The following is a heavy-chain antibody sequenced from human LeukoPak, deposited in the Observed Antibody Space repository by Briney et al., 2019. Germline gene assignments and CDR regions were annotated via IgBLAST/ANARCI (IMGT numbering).Heavy chain of an antibody. V-gene: IGHV3-30*03. CDR1: GFTFRSYG. D-gene: IGHD6-13*01. J-gene: IGHJ6*04. Sequence: PGRSLRLSCAASGFTFRSYGLHWVRQAPGKGLEWVAVISSDGSNKYYADSVKGRFTFSRDNSKNTLYLQMTSLRAEDTAVYYCARVNFAAAAMDVRGKGTTVTVSS. CDR3: ARVNFAAAAMDV. CDR2: ISSDGSNK.